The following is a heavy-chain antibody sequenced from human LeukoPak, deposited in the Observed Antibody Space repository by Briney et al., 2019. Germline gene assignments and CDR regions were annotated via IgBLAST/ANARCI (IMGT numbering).Heavy chain of an antibody. Sequence: SETLSLTCTVSGGSISSYYWSWIRQPPGKGLEWIGYIYYSGSTNYNPSLKSRVTISVDTSKNQFSLKLSSVTAADTAVYYCASSPYYYDSSGYYSGNWFDPWGQGTLVTVSS. CDR2: IYYSGST. D-gene: IGHD3-22*01. J-gene: IGHJ5*02. CDR1: GGSISSYY. V-gene: IGHV4-59*01. CDR3: ASSPYYYDSSGYYSGNWFDP.